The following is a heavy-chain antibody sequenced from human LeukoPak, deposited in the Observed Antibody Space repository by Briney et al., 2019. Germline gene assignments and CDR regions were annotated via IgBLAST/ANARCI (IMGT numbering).Heavy chain of an antibody. CDR2: INTNTGNP. D-gene: IGHD4-17*01. CDR1: GYTFTSYA. Sequence: ASVKVSCKASGYTFTSYAMNWVRQAPGQGLERMGWINTNTGNPTYAQGFTGRFVFSLDTSVSTAYLQISSLKAEDTAVYYCAREGGGEGFTTVTTEAFDIWGQGTMVTVSS. CDR3: AREGGGEGFTTVTTEAFDI. J-gene: IGHJ3*02. V-gene: IGHV7-4-1*02.